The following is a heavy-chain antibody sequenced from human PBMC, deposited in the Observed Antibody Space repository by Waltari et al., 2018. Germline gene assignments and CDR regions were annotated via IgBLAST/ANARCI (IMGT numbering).Heavy chain of an antibody. CDR1: GFTFSGST. D-gene: IGHD6-13*01. CDR2: IGSKPNKYAT. CDR3: TGGAVTGTDF. Sequence: EVQVVESGGGLVQPGGSLKLSCATSGFTFSGSTIHWVRQTSGKLLEWSGLIGSKPNKYATRYTASVEGRFTISRDDSENTAYLQMSSLMTEDTAVYYCTGGAVTGTDFWGQGTLVTVSS. J-gene: IGHJ4*02. V-gene: IGHV3-73*01.